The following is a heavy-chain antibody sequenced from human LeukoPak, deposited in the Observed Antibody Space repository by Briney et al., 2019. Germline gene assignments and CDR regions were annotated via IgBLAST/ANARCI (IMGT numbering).Heavy chain of an antibody. Sequence: GGSLRLSCAASGFTFSSYAMSWVRQAPGKGLEWGSAISGSGGRTYYADSVKGRFTISIDNSKNTLYLQVNSLRAEDTAVYYCAKAPWDYDCSWGQGTLVTVSS. CDR1: GFTFSSYA. J-gene: IGHJ5*02. D-gene: IGHD3-3*01. CDR2: ISGSGGRT. V-gene: IGHV3-23*01. CDR3: AKAPWDYDCS.